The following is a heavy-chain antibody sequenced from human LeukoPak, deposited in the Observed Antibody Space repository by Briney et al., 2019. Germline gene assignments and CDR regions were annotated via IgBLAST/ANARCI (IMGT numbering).Heavy chain of an antibody. V-gene: IGHV1-69*13. J-gene: IGHJ3*02. CDR2: IVPIFGTA. Sequence: ASVKVSCKAWVGAFNSYAISRVRQAPGQGLEWMGGIVPIFGTANYAQKFQDRVTITADESTSTAYMELSSLRSEDTAVYYCARAIVVVVASHDAFDIWGQGTMVTVSS. CDR3: ARAIVVVVASHDAFDI. CDR1: VGAFNSYA. D-gene: IGHD2-15*01.